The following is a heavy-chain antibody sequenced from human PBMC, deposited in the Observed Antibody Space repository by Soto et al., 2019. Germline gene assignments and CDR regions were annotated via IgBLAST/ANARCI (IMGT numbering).Heavy chain of an antibody. V-gene: IGHV3-23*01. CDR2: ISGSGDST. J-gene: IGHJ4*02. CDR1: GFTFSSYA. CDR3: ARRGSGRYYDY. D-gene: IGHD6-19*01. Sequence: EVQLLESGGGLVQPGGSLRLSCAASGFTFSSYAMRWVRQDPVKGLEWVSAISGSGDSTYYADSVKGRFTISRDNSKNPLYLQMNSLRAEDTAVYYCARRGSGRYYDYWGQGTLVSVSS.